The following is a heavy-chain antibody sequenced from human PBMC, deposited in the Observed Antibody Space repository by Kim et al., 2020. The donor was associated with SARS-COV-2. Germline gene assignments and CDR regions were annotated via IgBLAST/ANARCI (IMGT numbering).Heavy chain of an antibody. CDR3: ARQGSATGWFDP. Sequence: YSPSFQGQVTSSADKSISTAYLQWSSLKASDTAMYYCARQGSATGWFDPWGQGTLVTVSS. V-gene: IGHV5-51*01. J-gene: IGHJ5*02. D-gene: IGHD2-15*01.